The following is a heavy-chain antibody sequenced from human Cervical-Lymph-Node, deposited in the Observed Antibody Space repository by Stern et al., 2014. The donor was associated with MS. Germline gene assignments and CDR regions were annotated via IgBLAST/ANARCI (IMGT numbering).Heavy chain of an antibody. V-gene: IGHV4-61*02. CDR1: GGSISSGSDY. Sequence: QVQLVESGPGLVKPSQTLSLTCNVSGGSISSGSDYWSWLPPPVGKGLQGIVRIHPRGSGYYHPSPKSLTTLTTDTSKNPVHLELPSATAADTAIYYCASGYRIFDYWGQGILVTVSS. D-gene: IGHD5-18*01. CDR3: ASGYRIFDY. CDR2: IHPRGSG. J-gene: IGHJ4*02.